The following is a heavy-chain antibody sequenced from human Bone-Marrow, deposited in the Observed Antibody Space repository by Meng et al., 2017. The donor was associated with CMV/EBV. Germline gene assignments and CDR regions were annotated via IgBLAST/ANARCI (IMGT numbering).Heavy chain of an antibody. CDR2: IWHDGGEK. J-gene: IGHJ3*01. V-gene: IGHV3-30*02. CDR1: GFTFSSYA. Sequence: GESLKISCAASGFTFSSYAMHWVRQAPGKGLEWVAFIWHDGGEKYYADSVKGRFTISRDNSKNTLYLQMNSLRTEDTAVYFCANSFRGGSASFTDAFDVWGQGTMVTVSS. D-gene: IGHD2-15*01. CDR3: ANSFRGGSASFTDAFDV.